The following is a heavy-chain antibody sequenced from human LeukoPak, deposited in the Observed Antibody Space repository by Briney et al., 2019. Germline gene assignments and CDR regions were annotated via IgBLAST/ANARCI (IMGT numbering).Heavy chain of an antibody. Sequence: SETLSLTCAVSGGSISSSNWWSWVRQPPGKGLEWIGEMYHSGSTNYNPSLKSRVTISVDKSKNRFSLKLYSVTAADTAVYYCARKIYGDYNRFDYWGQGTLVTVSS. CDR2: MYHSGST. CDR3: ARKIYGDYNRFDY. V-gene: IGHV4-4*02. J-gene: IGHJ4*02. D-gene: IGHD4-17*01. CDR1: GGSISSSNW.